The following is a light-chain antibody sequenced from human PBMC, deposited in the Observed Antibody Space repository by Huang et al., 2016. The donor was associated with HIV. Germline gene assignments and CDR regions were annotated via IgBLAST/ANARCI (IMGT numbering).Light chain of an antibody. CDR3: QQYDHWPVT. Sequence: EIRMTQSPATLSVSPGERATLSCRASQSVSTNLAWYLQTPGQAPRLLIYIASTRATYVPVRISGSGSGTEFTLTISNLQSEDFAVYFCQQYDHWPVTFGQGTKVEI. V-gene: IGKV3-15*01. CDR1: QSVSTN. J-gene: IGKJ1*01. CDR2: IAS.